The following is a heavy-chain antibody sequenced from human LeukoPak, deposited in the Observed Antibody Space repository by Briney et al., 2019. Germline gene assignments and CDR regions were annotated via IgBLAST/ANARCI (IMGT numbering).Heavy chain of an antibody. CDR2: IYTSGST. CDR1: GGSISSYY. D-gene: IGHD3-9*01. V-gene: IGHV4-4*07. J-gene: IGHJ6*03. Sequence: SETLSLTWTVSGGSISSYYWSWIRQPAGKGLEWIGRIYTSGSTNYNPSLKSRVTISVDTSKNQFSLKLSSVTAADTAVYYCAREAGYFDCSALNNYYYMDVWGKGTTVTVSS. CDR3: AREAGYFDCSALNNYYYMDV.